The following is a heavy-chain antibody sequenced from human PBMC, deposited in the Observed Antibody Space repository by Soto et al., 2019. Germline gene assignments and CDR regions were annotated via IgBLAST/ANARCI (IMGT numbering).Heavy chain of an antibody. CDR3: AKERYGQLWLEDYGMDV. V-gene: IGHV3-30*18. J-gene: IGHJ6*02. Sequence: QVQLVESGGGVVQPGRSLRLSCAASGFTFSSYGMHWVRQAPGKGLGWVAVISDDGSNKYYADSVKGRFTISRDNSKNTLYLQMNSLRAEDTAVYYCAKERYGQLWLEDYGMDVWGQGTTVTVSS. D-gene: IGHD5-18*01. CDR1: GFTFSSYG. CDR2: ISDDGSNK.